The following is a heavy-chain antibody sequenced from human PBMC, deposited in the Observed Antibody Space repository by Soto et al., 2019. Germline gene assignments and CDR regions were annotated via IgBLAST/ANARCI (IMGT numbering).Heavy chain of an antibody. V-gene: IGHV1-69*05. D-gene: IGHD3-22*01. CDR2: IMPIFGKA. CDR3: ARNIHYYDSSGYLNWFDP. CDR1: GGAFGSYA. Sequence: SLKVCWKADGGAFGSYAIDWVRQVPGQGLEWMGGIMPIFGKANYAQKLQGRVTMTTDTSKSTAYMELRSLRSDDTAVYYCARNIHYYDSSGYLNWFDPWGQGTLVTVSS. J-gene: IGHJ5*02.